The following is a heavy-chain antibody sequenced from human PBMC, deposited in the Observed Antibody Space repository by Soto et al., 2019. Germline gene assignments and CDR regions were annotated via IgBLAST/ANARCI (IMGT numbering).Heavy chain of an antibody. J-gene: IGHJ4*02. D-gene: IGHD3-10*01. Sequence: QITLKESGPTLVKPTQTLTLTCSFSGFSLSTSGVGVGWIRQPPGKALEWLALIYWDDDKRYSPSLKSRLTITKDTSKNQVVLTMTNMDPVDTATYYCAYGSGSRIDYWGQGTLVTVSS. V-gene: IGHV2-5*02. CDR1: GFSLSTSGVG. CDR3: AYGSGSRIDY. CDR2: IYWDDDK.